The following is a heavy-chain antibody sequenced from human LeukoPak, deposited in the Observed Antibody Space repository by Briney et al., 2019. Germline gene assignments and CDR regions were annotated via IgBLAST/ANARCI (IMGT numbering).Heavy chain of an antibody. CDR1: GFTFSSYS. J-gene: IGHJ4*02. CDR3: VRGLWFGEPYFADFDY. Sequence: GGSLRLSCTASGFTFSSYSMNWVRQAPGKGLEWASSISSSGYYIYYADSVKGRFTISRDNAKNSLSLQMNSLRAEDTAVYYCVRGLWFGEPYFADFDYWGQGTLVTVSS. D-gene: IGHD3-10*01. CDR2: ISSSGYYI. V-gene: IGHV3-21*01.